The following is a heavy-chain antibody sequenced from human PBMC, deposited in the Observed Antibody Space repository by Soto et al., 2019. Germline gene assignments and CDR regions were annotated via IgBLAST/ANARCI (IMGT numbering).Heavy chain of an antibody. J-gene: IGHJ1*01. Sequence: PSETLSLTCTVSGGSISSGDYYWSWIRQPPGKGLEWIGYIYYSGSTYYNPSLKSRVTISVDTSKNQFSLKLSSVTATDTAVYYCARVGWDLLRGLAEYFQHWGQGTLVTVSS. D-gene: IGHD1-26*01. V-gene: IGHV4-30-4*01. CDR2: IYYSGST. CDR1: GGSISSGDYY. CDR3: ARVGWDLLRGLAEYFQH.